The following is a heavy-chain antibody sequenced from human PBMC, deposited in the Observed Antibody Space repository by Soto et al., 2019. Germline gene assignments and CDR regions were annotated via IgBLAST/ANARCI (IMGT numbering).Heavy chain of an antibody. J-gene: IGHJ4*02. D-gene: IGHD3-10*01. CDR1: GYPLPTYG. Sequence: QVQVMQSGAQLTQPGASVKVSCETSGYPLPTYGLSWVRQAPGQGLEWMGWIVGDSGNTVYAQKFQGRVTMYRDTSTSTGYMELRRLTSDDSALYYCATVSGYGSGSRRFEFWGQGNLVSVSS. CDR2: IVGDSGNT. CDR3: ATVSGYGSGSRRFEF. V-gene: IGHV1-18*01.